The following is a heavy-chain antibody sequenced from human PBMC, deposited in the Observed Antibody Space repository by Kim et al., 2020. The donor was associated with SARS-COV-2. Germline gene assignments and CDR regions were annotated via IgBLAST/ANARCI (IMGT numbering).Heavy chain of an antibody. Sequence: GGSLRLSCAASGFTFSSYAMHWVRQAPGKGLEWVAVISYDGSNKYYADSVKGRFTISRDNSKNTLYLQMNSLRAEDTAVYYCARDQYYYGSGYYFDYWGQGTLVTVSS. CDR3: ARDQYYYGSGYYFDY. CDR2: ISYDGSNK. D-gene: IGHD3-10*01. J-gene: IGHJ4*02. V-gene: IGHV3-30*04. CDR1: GFTFSSYA.